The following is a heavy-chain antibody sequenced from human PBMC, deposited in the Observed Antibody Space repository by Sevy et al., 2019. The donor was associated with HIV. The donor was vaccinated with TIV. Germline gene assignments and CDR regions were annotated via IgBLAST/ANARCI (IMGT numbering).Heavy chain of an antibody. CDR2: IKSKTAGGTT. J-gene: IGHJ6*02. CDR1: GFTFSNAW. D-gene: IGHD4-17*01. CDR3: TNEVYGDLSYGMDV. V-gene: IGHV3-15*05. Sequence: GGSLRLSCAGSGFTFSNAWMTWVRQAPGKGLEWVGRIKSKTAGGTTDYSAPVKGRFTISRDDSETTMDLQMNSLKTEDTAVYDCTNEVYGDLSYGMDVWGQGTTVTVSS.